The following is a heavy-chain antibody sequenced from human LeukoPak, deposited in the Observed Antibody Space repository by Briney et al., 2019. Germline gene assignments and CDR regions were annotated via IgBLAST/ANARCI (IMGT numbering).Heavy chain of an antibody. D-gene: IGHD5-12*01. V-gene: IGHV4-59*01. J-gene: IGHJ3*02. CDR2: IYYSGST. Sequence: SETLSLTCTVSGGSISSYYWSWIRQPPGKGLEWIGYIYYSGSTNYNPSLKSRVTISVDTSKNQFSLKLSSVTAADTAVYYCARGVGYRDFDIWGQGTMVTVSS. CDR1: GGSISSYY. CDR3: ARGVGYRDFDI.